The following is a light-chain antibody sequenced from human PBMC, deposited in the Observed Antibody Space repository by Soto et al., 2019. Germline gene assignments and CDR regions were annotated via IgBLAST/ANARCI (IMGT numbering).Light chain of an antibody. CDR2: KAS. Sequence: DIQMTQSPSTLSASVGDRVTITCRASQSISSWLGWYQQKPGKAPKLLIYKASSLESGVPSRFSGSGSGTDFTLTISSLQPDDFATYYCQQYNSYPYTFGQGTKLEIK. V-gene: IGKV1-5*03. CDR3: QQYNSYPYT. J-gene: IGKJ2*01. CDR1: QSISSW.